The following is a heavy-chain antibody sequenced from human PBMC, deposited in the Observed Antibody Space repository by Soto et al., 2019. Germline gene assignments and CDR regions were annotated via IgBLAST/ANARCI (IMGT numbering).Heavy chain of an antibody. Sequence: PGESLKISCKGSGYSFTSYCIGWVRQMPGKGLEWMGIIYPGDSDTRYSPSFQGQVTISVDKSISTAYLQWSSLKASDTAMYYCARHNYDFWSGYYKSYYYYGMDVWGQGTTVTVSS. CDR3: ARHNYDFWSGYYKSYYYYGMDV. CDR1: GYSFTSYC. V-gene: IGHV5-51*01. D-gene: IGHD3-3*01. CDR2: IYPGDSDT. J-gene: IGHJ6*02.